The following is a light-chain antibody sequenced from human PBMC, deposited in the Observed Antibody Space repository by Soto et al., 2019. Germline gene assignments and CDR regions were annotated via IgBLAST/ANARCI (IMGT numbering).Light chain of an antibody. CDR3: LQDYSYPLT. Sequence: IQMTQSPSTLPASVGDRVTITCRASQGIRNDLGWYQQKPGKAPKLLIYDASSLQSGVPSRFRGSGSGTDFTLTISSLQPEDFATYYCLQDYSYPLTFGGGTKVDIK. J-gene: IGKJ4*01. V-gene: IGKV1-6*01. CDR1: QGIRND. CDR2: DAS.